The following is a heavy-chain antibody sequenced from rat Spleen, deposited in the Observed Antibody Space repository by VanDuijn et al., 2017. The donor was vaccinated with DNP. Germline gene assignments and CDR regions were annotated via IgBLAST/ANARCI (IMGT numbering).Heavy chain of an antibody. CDR2: ISSRGNT. D-gene: IGHD4-3*01. J-gene: IGHJ2*01. V-gene: IGHV2S12*01. Sequence: QVQLKESGPGLVQPSQTLSLTCTVSGSSLTSYGINWVRQPPGKGLEWIAAISSRGNTYYNSAHKSRLSISRDTSKSQVFLKMNSLQTEDTGTYYCARRYNSGYFDYWGQGVKVTVSS. CDR3: ARRYNSGYFDY. CDR1: GSSLTSYG.